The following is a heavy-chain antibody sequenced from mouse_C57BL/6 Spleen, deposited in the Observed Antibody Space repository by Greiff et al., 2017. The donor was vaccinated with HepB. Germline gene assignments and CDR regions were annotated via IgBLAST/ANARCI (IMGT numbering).Heavy chain of an antibody. Sequence: EVQLQQSGPELVKPGASVKMSCKASGYTFTDYNMHWVKQSHGKSLEWIGYINPNNGGTSYNQKFEGKATLTVNKSSSTAYMELRSLTSEDSAVYYCAHDGYYEGFAYWGQGTLVTVSA. CDR2: INPNNGGT. J-gene: IGHJ3*01. V-gene: IGHV1-22*01. CDR3: AHDGYYEGFAY. D-gene: IGHD2-3*01. CDR1: GYTFTDYN.